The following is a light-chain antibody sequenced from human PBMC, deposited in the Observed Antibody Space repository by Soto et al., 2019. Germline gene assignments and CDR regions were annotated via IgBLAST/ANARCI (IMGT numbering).Light chain of an antibody. Sequence: QSVLTQPASVSGSPGQSITISCTGTSSDVGSYNLVSWYQHHPGKAPKLMIYEVSKRPSGVCNRFSGSKSGNTASLTISGLQAEDEADYYCCSYAGSSTFPYVFGTGTKVTVL. V-gene: IGLV2-23*02. J-gene: IGLJ1*01. CDR1: SSDVGSYNL. CDR3: CSYAGSSTFPYV. CDR2: EVS.